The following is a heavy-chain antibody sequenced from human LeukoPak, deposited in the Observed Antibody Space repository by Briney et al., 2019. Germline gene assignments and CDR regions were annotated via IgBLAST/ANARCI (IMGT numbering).Heavy chain of an antibody. Sequence: SETLSLTCAVYGGSFSGYYWSWIRQPPGKGLEWIGEINHSGSTNYNPSLKSRVTISVDTSKNQFSLKLSSVTAADTAVYYCARDFRGYDFWSGSSYTNHYWFDPWGQGTLVTVSS. CDR3: ARDFRGYDFWSGSSYTNHYWFDP. V-gene: IGHV4-34*01. D-gene: IGHD3-3*01. J-gene: IGHJ5*02. CDR2: INHSGST. CDR1: GGSFSGYY.